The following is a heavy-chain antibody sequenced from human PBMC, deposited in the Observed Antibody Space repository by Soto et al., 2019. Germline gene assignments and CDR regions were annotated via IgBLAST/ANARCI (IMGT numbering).Heavy chain of an antibody. J-gene: IGHJ3*02. D-gene: IGHD2-2*02. V-gene: IGHV1-2*04. CDR2: INPNSGGT. CDR1: GYTFTGYY. Sequence: ASVKVSCKASGYTFTGYYMHWVRQAPGQGLERMGWINPNSGGTNYAQKFQGWVTMTRDTSISTAYMELSRLRSDDTAVYYCARAFCSSTSCYRMYAFDIWGQGTMVTV. CDR3: ARAFCSSTSCYRMYAFDI.